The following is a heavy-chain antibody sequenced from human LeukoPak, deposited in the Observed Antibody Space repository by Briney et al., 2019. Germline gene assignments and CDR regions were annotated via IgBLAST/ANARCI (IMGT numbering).Heavy chain of an antibody. CDR1: GGSISTFY. D-gene: IGHD2/OR15-2a*01. CDR3: ARFEVNYEDNRSFYYFDY. CDR2: VYYSGST. V-gene: IGHV4-59*01. Sequence: SETLSLTCTVSGGSISTFYWSWIRQPPGKGPEWIGCVYYSGSTNYNPSLKSRVTISVDTSKNQFSLKLSSVTAADTAVYYCARFEVNYEDNRSFYYFDYWGQGTLVTVSS. J-gene: IGHJ4*02.